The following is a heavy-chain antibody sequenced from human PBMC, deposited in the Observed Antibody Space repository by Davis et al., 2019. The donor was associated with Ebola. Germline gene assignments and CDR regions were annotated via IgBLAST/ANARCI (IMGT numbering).Heavy chain of an antibody. CDR3: ARAGDFWSGSVYYFDY. CDR2: TNGDGTNI. J-gene: IGHJ4*02. V-gene: IGHV3-74*01. CDR1: GFTFSSSW. Sequence: PGGSLRLSCAASGFTFSSSWMHWVRQVSGKGLVWVSRTNGDGTNIRYEDSVKGRFTISRDNAKNSLYLQMNSLRAEDTAVYYCARAGDFWSGSVYYFDYWGQGTLVTVSS. D-gene: IGHD3-3*01.